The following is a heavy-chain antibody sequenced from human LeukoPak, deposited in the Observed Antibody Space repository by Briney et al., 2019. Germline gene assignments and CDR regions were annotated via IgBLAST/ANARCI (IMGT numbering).Heavy chain of an antibody. CDR3: ARGPYSGYPRGVY. V-gene: IGHV1-2*02. CDR2: INPNSGGT. Sequence: ASVKVSCKASGYTFTGYYMHWVRQAPGQGLEWMGWINPNSGGTNYAQKFQGRVTMTRDTSISTAYMELSRLRSDDTAVYYCARGPYSGYPRGVYWGQGTLVTVSS. J-gene: IGHJ4*02. CDR1: GYTFTGYY. D-gene: IGHD5-12*01.